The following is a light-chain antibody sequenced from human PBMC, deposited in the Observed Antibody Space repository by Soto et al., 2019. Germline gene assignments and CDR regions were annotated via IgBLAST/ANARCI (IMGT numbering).Light chain of an antibody. Sequence: EIVMTQSPATLSVSPGERATLSCRASQSVSSNLAWYQQRPGQAPRLLIYDASNRATGVPARFSGSGSGTDFTLTISSLKPEDFAVYYCQQDYNLPWKFGQGTKG. CDR1: QSVSSN. J-gene: IGKJ1*01. CDR2: DAS. CDR3: QQDYNLPWK. V-gene: IGKV3D-15*02.